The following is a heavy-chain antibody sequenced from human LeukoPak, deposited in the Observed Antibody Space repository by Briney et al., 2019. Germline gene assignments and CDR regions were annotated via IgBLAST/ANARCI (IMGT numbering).Heavy chain of an antibody. V-gene: IGHV3-23*01. J-gene: IGHJ4*02. CDR2: ISGSGGST. CDR1: GFTFSSYA. CDR3: AKSDSSGWYYFDY. Sequence: GGSLRLSCAASGFTFSSYAMGWVRQAPGKGLYWVSTISGSGGSTYYADSVKGRFTISRDNSKNTLYLQMNSLRAKDTAVYFCAKSDSSGWYYFDYWGQGTLVTVSS. D-gene: IGHD6-19*01.